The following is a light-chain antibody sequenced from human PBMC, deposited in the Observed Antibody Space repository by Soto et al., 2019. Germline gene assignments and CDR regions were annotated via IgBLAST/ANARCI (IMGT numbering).Light chain of an antibody. CDR3: QQYLSSPRT. CDR2: GAS. CDR1: QSVNSNY. V-gene: IGKV3-20*01. J-gene: IGKJ1*01. Sequence: EIVLTQSPGTLSLSPGERATLSCSASQSVNSNYLVWYQHRSGQAPRLLISGASSRATGIPDRFSASGSGTDFTLTINRLEPEDFAVYFCQQYLSSPRTFGQGTKVDIK.